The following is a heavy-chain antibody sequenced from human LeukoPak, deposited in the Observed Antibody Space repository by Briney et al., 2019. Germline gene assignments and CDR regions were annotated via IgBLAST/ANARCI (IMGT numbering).Heavy chain of an antibody. CDR1: GGSFSGYY. CDR2: INQSGST. D-gene: IGHD3-10*01. CDR3: ARAHYYGSGSYDY. J-gene: IGHJ4*02. V-gene: IGHV4-34*01. Sequence: SETLSLTCAVYGGSFSGYYWIWIRQPPGKGLEWIGEINQSGSTNYNPSLKSRVTIPVDTSKNQFSLKLSSVTAADTAVYYCARAHYYGSGSYDYWGQGTLVTVSS.